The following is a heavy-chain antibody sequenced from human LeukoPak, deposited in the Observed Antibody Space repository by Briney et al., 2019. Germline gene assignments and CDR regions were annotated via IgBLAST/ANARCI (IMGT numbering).Heavy chain of an antibody. CDR1: GFTFSSYT. D-gene: IGHD7-27*01. V-gene: IGHV3-23*01. J-gene: IGHJ4*02. CDR2: ITTSDGNT. Sequence: GGSLRLSCAASGFTFSSYTMSWVRQAPGKGLEWVSTITTSDGNTYSADSLKGRFTVSRDNSKNTLFLQMNSLRAEDPAVYYCAKDGGLWVSAHWGDSWGRGTLVTVSS. CDR3: AKDGGLWVSAHWGDS.